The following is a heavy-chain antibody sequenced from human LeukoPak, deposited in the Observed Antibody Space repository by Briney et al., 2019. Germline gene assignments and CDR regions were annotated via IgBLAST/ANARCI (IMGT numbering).Heavy chain of an antibody. J-gene: IGHJ5*02. Sequence: GASVKVSCKASGYTFTSYDINWVRQAPGQGLEWMGIINPSGGSTSYAEKFQGRVTMTRDTSTSTVYMELSSLRSEDTAVYYCARVGGTSSFDPWGQGTLVTVSS. V-gene: IGHV1-46*01. CDR1: GYTFTSYD. CDR3: ARVGGTSSFDP. CDR2: INPSGGST. D-gene: IGHD1-1*01.